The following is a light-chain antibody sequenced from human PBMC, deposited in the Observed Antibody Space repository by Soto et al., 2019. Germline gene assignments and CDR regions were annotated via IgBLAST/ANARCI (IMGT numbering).Light chain of an antibody. CDR2: GAS. Sequence: EIVLTQSPGTLSLSPGERATLSCRASQSVSSSYLAWYQQKPGQAPRLLIYGASSRATGIPDRFSGSGSGTDFTLTISRLEPEDFAVYYCQQYGSLLFVTFGQGTKVDIK. CDR1: QSVSSSY. CDR3: QQYGSLLFVT. J-gene: IGKJ1*01. V-gene: IGKV3-20*01.